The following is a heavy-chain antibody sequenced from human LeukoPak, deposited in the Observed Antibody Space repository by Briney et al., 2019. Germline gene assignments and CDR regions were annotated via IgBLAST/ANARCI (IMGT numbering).Heavy chain of an antibody. CDR3: AKPIAGYSYGTLDNWFDP. CDR1: GYCLTRYW. Sequence: GESLKISCMGSGYCLTRYWLGWARQMPGKGLEWMGMIYPGDSDTRYSASFQGHVTISADKYISTAYLQRSSLKASDTALYYCAKPIAGYSYGTLDNWFDPWGQGTLVTVSS. V-gene: IGHV5-51*01. CDR2: IYPGDSDT. J-gene: IGHJ5*02. D-gene: IGHD5-18*01.